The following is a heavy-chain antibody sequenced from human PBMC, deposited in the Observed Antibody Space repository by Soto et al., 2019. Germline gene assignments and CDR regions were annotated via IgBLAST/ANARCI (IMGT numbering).Heavy chain of an antibody. J-gene: IGHJ4*02. Sequence: QVQLQESGPGLVKPSETLSLTCTVSGGSINSYYWSWIRQPPGQGLEWIGYIFYSGSTNYNPSLKSRVTIPVATSKNQFPRKLSSATAADTAVYSCARRYSSTVDYWGQGTLVTFSS. CDR3: ARRYSSTVDY. D-gene: IGHD6-13*01. CDR2: IFYSGST. CDR1: GGSINSYY. V-gene: IGHV4-59*08.